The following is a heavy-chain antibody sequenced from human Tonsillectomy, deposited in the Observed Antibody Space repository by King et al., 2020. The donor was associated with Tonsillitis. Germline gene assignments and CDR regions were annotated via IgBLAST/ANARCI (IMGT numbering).Heavy chain of an antibody. Sequence: QLVQSGGGLVQPGGSLRLSCAASGFTFSSYAMSWVRQAPGKGLEWVSAISGSGGSTYYADSVKGRFTISRDNSKNTLYLQMNSLRAEDTAVYYCAKYYYDSSGFHHAFDIWGQGTMVTVSS. J-gene: IGHJ3*02. CDR1: GFTFSSYA. CDR2: ISGSGGST. V-gene: IGHV3-23*04. CDR3: AKYYYDSSGFHHAFDI. D-gene: IGHD3-22*01.